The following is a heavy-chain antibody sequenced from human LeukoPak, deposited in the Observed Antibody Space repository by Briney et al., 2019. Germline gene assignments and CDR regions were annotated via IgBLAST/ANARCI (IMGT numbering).Heavy chain of an antibody. CDR1: GFTFSSLG. J-gene: IGHJ4*02. CDR3: ASPAVYSSSWYYFDY. V-gene: IGHV3-30*03. CDR2: ISYDGSSK. D-gene: IGHD6-13*01. Sequence: PGRSLRLSCAASGFTFSSLGMHWVRQAPGKGLEWVAVISYDGSSKYYADSVKGRFTISRDNSKNTLYLQMNSLRAEDTAVYYCASPAVYSSSWYYFDYWGQGTLVTVSS.